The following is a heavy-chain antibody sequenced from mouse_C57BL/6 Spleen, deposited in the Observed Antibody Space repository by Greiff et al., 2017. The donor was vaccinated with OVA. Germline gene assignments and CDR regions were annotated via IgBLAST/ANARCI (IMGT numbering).Heavy chain of an antibody. D-gene: IGHD2-14*01. CDR2: INPYNGGT. J-gene: IGHJ4*01. V-gene: IGHV1-19*01. Sequence: EVQRVESGPVLVKPGASVKMSCKASGYTFTDYYMNWVKQSHGKSLAWIGVINPYNGGTSYNQKFKGKATLTVDKSSSTAYMELSSLTSEDSAVYYCARGALYRTASYYAMDYWGQGTSVTVAS. CDR3: ARGALYRTASYYAMDY. CDR1: GYTFTDYY.